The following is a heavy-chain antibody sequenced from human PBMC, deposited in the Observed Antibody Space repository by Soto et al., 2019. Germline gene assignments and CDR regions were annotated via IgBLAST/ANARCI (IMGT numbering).Heavy chain of an antibody. Sequence: QVQLQQWGAGLLKPSETLSLTCAVYGGSFSGYYWSWIRQPPGKGLEWIGEVSHSGNTNYNPSLKSRLTISVDTSKNQFSLNLSSVTAAATAVYYCARSRGVRQCDFWGQGTLVTVSS. D-gene: IGHD1-1*01. CDR2: VSHSGNT. CDR1: GGSFSGYY. CDR3: ARSRGVRQCDF. V-gene: IGHV4-34*01. J-gene: IGHJ4*02.